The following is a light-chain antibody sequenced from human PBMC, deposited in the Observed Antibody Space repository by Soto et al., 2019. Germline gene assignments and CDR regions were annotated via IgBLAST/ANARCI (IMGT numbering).Light chain of an antibody. CDR3: QKYNSVPGT. Sequence: DIRMTQSPPSLSASVGDKITITCRASQGINNYLAWYQQKPGEVPKLLIYAASTLQSGVSSRFSGSGSGTVFTLTINSLQPEDVGSYYCQKYNSVPGTFGQGTKVEIK. V-gene: IGKV1-27*01. CDR1: QGINNY. J-gene: IGKJ1*01. CDR2: AAS.